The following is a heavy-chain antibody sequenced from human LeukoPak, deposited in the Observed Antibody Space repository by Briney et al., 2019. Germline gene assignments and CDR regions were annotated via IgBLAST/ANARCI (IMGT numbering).Heavy chain of an antibody. D-gene: IGHD4/OR15-4a*01. J-gene: IGHJ4*02. CDR3: AIDLGSVGANTGDY. Sequence: GGSLRLSCAASGFTFDDYAMHWVRQAPGKGLEWVSGISWNSGSIGYADSVKGRFTISRDNAKNSLYLQMNSLRAEDTALYYCAIDLGSVGANTGDYWGQGTLVTVSS. V-gene: IGHV3-9*01. CDR2: ISWNSGSI. CDR1: GFTFDDYA.